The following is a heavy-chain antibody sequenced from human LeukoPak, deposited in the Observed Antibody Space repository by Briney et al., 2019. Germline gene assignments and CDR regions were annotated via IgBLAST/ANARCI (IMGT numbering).Heavy chain of an antibody. V-gene: IGHV3-43*01. CDR2: ISWDGGST. D-gene: IGHD2/OR15-2a*01. CDR1: GFTFDDYT. Sequence: GGSLRLSCAASGFTFDDYTMHWVRQAPGKGLEWVSLISWDGGSTYYADSVKGRFTISRDNSKNSLYLQMNTLRTEDTALYYCAKDSAENYFHWFDPWGQGTLVTVSS. J-gene: IGHJ5*02. CDR3: AKDSAENYFHWFDP.